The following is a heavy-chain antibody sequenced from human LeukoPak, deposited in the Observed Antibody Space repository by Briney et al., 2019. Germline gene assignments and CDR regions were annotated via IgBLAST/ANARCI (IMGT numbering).Heavy chain of an antibody. J-gene: IGHJ4*02. CDR2: IYNSGNT. Sequence: SEALSLTCTVSGGSISTNYWGWIRQPAGKGLEWIGRIYNSGNTNYGPSLESRVTMSADTSKNQFSLRLRSVTAADTAVYDCARGSFDGSGYYLFDCWGQETLVTVSS. CDR1: GGSISTNY. D-gene: IGHD3-22*01. V-gene: IGHV4-4*07. CDR3: ARGSFDGSGYYLFDC.